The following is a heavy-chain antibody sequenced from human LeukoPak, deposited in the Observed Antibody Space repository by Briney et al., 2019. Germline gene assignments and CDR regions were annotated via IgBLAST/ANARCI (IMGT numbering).Heavy chain of an antibody. Sequence: SETLSLTCAVSGYSISSGYYWGWIRQPPGKGLEWIGSIYHSGSTYYNPSLKSRGTISVDTSKNQFSLKLSSVTAAHTAVYYCARRWSGYSHTYWFDPWGQGTLVTVSS. CDR1: GYSISSGYY. D-gene: IGHD3-3*01. CDR3: ARRWSGYSHTYWFDP. V-gene: IGHV4-38-2*01. J-gene: IGHJ5*02. CDR2: IYHSGST.